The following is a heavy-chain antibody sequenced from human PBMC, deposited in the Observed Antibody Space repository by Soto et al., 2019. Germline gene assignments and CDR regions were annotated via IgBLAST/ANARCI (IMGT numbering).Heavy chain of an antibody. V-gene: IGHV3-48*03. CDR3: ARDGTTETTNYHYAMDV. Sequence: EVQLVESGGGLVQPGGSLILSCAASGFTFNTYHMNWVRQAPGKGLEWVSYIHSGGSRIYYADSVKGRCTISRDNSKNSLFLQMNSLRAEDTAVYYCARDGTTETTNYHYAMDVWGQGTTVTVSS. J-gene: IGHJ6*02. CDR1: GFTFNTYH. CDR2: IHSGGSRI. D-gene: IGHD4-17*01.